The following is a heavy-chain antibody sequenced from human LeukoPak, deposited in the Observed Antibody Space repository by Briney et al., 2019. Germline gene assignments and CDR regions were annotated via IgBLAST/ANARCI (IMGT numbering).Heavy chain of an antibody. CDR3: ARGGEEQQQLAYYFDY. J-gene: IGHJ4*02. V-gene: IGHV4-39*01. CDR1: GGSISSSSYY. CDR2: IYYSGST. D-gene: IGHD6-13*01. Sequence: PSETLSLTCTVSGGSISSSSYYWGWIRQPPGKGLEWIGSIYYSGSTYYNPSLKSRVTISVDTSKNQFSLKLSSVTAADTAVYYCARGGEEQQQLAYYFDYWGQGTLVTVSS.